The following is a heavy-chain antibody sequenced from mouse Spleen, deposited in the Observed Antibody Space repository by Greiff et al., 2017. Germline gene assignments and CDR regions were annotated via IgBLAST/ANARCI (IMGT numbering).Heavy chain of an antibody. V-gene: IGHV6-6*01. J-gene: IGHJ3*01. CDR1: GFTFSDAW. CDR2: IRNKANNHAT. Sequence: EVKLVESGGGLVQPGGSMKLSCAASGFTFSDAWMDWVRQSPEKGLEWVAEIRNKANNHATYYAESVKGRFTISRDDSKSSVYLQMNSLRAEDTGIYYCTGNYDYDVSFAYWGQGTLVTVSA. CDR3: TGNYDYDVSFAY. D-gene: IGHD2-4*01.